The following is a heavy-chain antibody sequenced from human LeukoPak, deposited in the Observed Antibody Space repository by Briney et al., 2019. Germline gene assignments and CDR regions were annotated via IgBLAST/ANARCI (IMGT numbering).Heavy chain of an antibody. V-gene: IGHV1-69*04. Sequence: SVKVSCKASGGTFSSYAISWVRQAPGQGLEWMGRIIPILGVANYAQKFQGRVTITADKSTSTAYMELSSLRSEDTAVYYCARDPGDILTGYYRKNLFDPGGQGTLLTVSS. J-gene: IGHJ5*02. CDR3: ARDPGDILTGYYRKNLFDP. CDR2: IIPILGVA. D-gene: IGHD3-9*01. CDR1: GGTFSSYA.